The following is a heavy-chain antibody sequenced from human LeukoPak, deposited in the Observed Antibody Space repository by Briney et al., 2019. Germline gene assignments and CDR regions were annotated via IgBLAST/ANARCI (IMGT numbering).Heavy chain of an antibody. V-gene: IGHV3-66*01. D-gene: IGHD5-24*01. CDR1: GFSVSENY. J-gene: IGHJ4*02. Sequence: GGSLRLSCAASGFSVSENYMSWVRQAPGKGLEWVSVIYRGDATYYAGSVKGRFTISRDSFENTVYLQMDSLRAEDTAVYYCVKETRGTTIYYWGQGTLVTVSS. CDR2: IYRGDAT. CDR3: VKETRGTTIYY.